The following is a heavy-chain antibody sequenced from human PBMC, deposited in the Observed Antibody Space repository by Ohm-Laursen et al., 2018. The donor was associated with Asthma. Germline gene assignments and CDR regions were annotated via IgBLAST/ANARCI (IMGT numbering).Heavy chain of an antibody. J-gene: IGHJ4*02. CDR1: GFTFSSYG. Sequence: RSLRLSCAASGFTFSSYGMHWVRQAPGKGLEWVAVIPYDGSNKYYADFVKGRFTISRDSSENTLYLHMNNLRAEDTAAYYCAKASTFSTGYYFDFWGQGTLVTVSS. CDR3: AKASTFSTGYYFDF. V-gene: IGHV3-30*18. CDR2: IPYDGSNK. D-gene: IGHD2-2*01.